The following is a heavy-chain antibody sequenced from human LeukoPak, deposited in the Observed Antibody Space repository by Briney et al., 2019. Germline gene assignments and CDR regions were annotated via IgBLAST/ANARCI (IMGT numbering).Heavy chain of an antibody. Sequence: SETLSLTCAVYGGSFSGYYWSWIRQPPGKGLEWIGEINHSGSTNYNPSLKSRVTISVDTSKNQFSLKLSSVTAADTAVYYCARGGYYGMDVWGQGTTVTVSS. CDR3: ARGGYYGMDV. CDR2: INHSGST. J-gene: IGHJ6*02. CDR1: GGSFSGYY. V-gene: IGHV4-34*01.